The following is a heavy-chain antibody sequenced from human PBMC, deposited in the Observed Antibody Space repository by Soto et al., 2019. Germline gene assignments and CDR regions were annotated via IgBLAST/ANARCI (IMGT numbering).Heavy chain of an antibody. J-gene: IGHJ4*02. CDR1: GFTFSSYG. D-gene: IGHD5-12*01. CDR3: AKDRSGYDWYFDY. V-gene: IGHV3-30*18. Sequence: GGSLRLSCAASGFTFSSYGVHWVRQAPGKGLEWVAVISYDGGAKYFGDSVKGRFTISRDNSKNTLYLEMNSLRAEDTAVYFCAKDRSGYDWYFDYWGQGTLVTASS. CDR2: ISYDGGAK.